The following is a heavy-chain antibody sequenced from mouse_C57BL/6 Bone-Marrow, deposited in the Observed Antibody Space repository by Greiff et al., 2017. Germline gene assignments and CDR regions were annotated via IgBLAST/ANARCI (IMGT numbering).Heavy chain of an antibody. V-gene: IGHV1-61*01. CDR1: GYTFTSYW. CDR2: IYPSDSET. D-gene: IGHD4-1*01. CDR3: AMGNWHLFAY. Sequence: QVQLQQPGAELVRPGSSVKLSCKASGYTFTSYWMDWVKQRPGQGLEWIGNIYPSDSETHYNQKFKDKATLTVDKSSSTAYMQLSSLTSEDSAVDYCAMGNWHLFAYWGQGTLVTVSA. J-gene: IGHJ3*01.